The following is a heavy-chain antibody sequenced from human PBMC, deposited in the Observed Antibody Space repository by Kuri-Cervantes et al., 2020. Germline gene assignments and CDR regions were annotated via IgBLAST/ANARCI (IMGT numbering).Heavy chain of an antibody. J-gene: IGHJ4*02. CDR1: GYTFTSYY. CDR3: ARGGYSYGYPIFLFDY. Sequence: ASVKVSCKASGYTFTSYYMHWVRQAPGQGLEWMGIINPSGGSTSYAQKFQGRVTMTRDTSTSTVYMELSSLRSEDTAVYYCARGGYSYGYPIFLFDYWGQGTLVTSPQ. D-gene: IGHD5-18*01. CDR2: INPSGGST. V-gene: IGHV1-46*01.